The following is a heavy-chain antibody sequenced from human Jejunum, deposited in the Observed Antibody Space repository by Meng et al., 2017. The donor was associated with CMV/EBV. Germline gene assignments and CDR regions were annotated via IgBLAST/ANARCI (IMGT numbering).Heavy chain of an antibody. V-gene: IGHV3-74*03. D-gene: IGHD3-22*01. CDR1: GVTFSGYW. Sequence: GVTFSGYWMHWVRQAPGKGLVWVSRINTDGSNTMYADSVEGRFTISRDNAKNTLYLQMNSLRAEDTAVYYCARGGSYDSSGKRIDSWGQGTLVTVSS. J-gene: IGHJ4*02. CDR2: INTDGSNT. CDR3: ARGGSYDSSGKRIDS.